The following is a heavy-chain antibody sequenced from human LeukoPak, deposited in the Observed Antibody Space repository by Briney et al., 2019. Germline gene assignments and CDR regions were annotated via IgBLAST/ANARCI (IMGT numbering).Heavy chain of an antibody. Sequence: GASLRLSCAASGFTFSNFAMMWVRQAPGKGLEWVSSITGDYATYSADPAKGRFTTSRDNSKNIVYLQMDSLRDDDTAVYYCAKGAASGLVDWFDPWGQGTLVTVSS. V-gene: IGHV3-23*01. J-gene: IGHJ5*02. CDR3: AKGAASGLVDWFDP. CDR1: GFTFSNFA. CDR2: ITGDYAT. D-gene: IGHD3-22*01.